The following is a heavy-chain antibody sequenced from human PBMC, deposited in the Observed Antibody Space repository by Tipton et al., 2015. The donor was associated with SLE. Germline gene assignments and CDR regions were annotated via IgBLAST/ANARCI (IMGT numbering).Heavy chain of an antibody. D-gene: IGHD1-26*01. J-gene: IGHJ4*02. Sequence: LRLSCTVSGGSVSSSSKYWAWIRQPPGKGLEWIGSIYYTGTTTYCNSFLKSRVTMSEDKSINLLSLTLTSVTAADTAVYYCVRRKVGGPVDSWGQGTLVTVSS. CDR2: IYYTGTTT. V-gene: IGHV4-39*07. CDR3: VRRKVGGPVDS. CDR1: GGSVSSSSKY.